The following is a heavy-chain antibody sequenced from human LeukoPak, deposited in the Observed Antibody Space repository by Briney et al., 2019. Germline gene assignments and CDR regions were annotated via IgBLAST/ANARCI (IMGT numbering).Heavy chain of an antibody. CDR2: ISNDGNNK. CDR1: GFTFSGYA. CDR3: ASDFRSYNIRWCLDY. D-gene: IGHD2-8*02. V-gene: IGHV3-30-3*01. J-gene: IGHJ4*02. Sequence: PGGSLRLSCAASGFTFSGYAMYWVRQAPGEGLEWVAVISNDGNNKYYADSVKGRFTISRDNSKNTLYLQMNSLRAEDTAVYYCASDFRSYNIRWCLDYWGQGTLVTVSS.